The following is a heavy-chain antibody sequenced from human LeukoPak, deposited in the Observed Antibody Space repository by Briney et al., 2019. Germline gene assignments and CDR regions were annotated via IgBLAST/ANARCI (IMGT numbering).Heavy chain of an antibody. V-gene: IGHV4-39*01. J-gene: IGHJ4*02. D-gene: IGHD3-16*01. CDR2: IYYSGTT. CDR3: ARQGPAGDYVFF. Sequence: SETLSLTCTVSGGSISSSGYYWGWFRQPPGKGLEWIGSIYYSGTTYYSQPLKSRVTISVDTSKDQFSLKLTSVTAADTAVYYCARQGPAGDYVFFWGQGTLVTVSS. CDR1: GGSISSSGYY.